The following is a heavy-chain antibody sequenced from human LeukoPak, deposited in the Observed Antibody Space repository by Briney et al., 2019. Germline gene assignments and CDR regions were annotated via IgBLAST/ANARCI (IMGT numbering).Heavy chain of an antibody. Sequence: PGGSLRLSCAASGFTFSSHALSWVRQAPGKGLEWVSVIGTTISDTYYADSVKGRFTISRDNSKNTVYLQLNSLRAEDTAVYYCAKRVTVVGGTYYFDYWGQGTLVIVSS. V-gene: IGHV3-23*01. CDR3: AKRVTVVGGTYYFDY. D-gene: IGHD1-1*01. J-gene: IGHJ4*02. CDR2: IGTTISDT. CDR1: GFTFSSHA.